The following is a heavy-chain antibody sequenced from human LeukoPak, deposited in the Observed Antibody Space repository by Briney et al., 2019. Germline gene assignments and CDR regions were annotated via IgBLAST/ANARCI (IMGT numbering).Heavy chain of an antibody. D-gene: IGHD3-10*01. J-gene: IGHJ1*01. CDR3: AGLWFGELLSSEH. V-gene: IGHV3-48*04. CDR2: ISSSSSTI. Sequence: GGSLRLSCAASGFTFSSYSMNWVRQAPGKGLEWVSYISSSSSTIYYADSVKGRFTISRDNAKNSLYLQMNSLRAEDTAVYYCAGLWFGELLSSEHWGQGTLVTVSS. CDR1: GFTFSSYS.